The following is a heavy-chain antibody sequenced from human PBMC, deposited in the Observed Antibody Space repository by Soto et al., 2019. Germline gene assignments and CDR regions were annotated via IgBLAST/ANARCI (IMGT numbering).Heavy chain of an antibody. V-gene: IGHV3-21*01. CDR3: ARDGGHYDYIWGSHSQPSDY. CDR2: ISSGSTYI. J-gene: IGHJ4*02. CDR1: GFTFSRSI. D-gene: IGHD3-16*01. Sequence: GGSLRLSCAASGFTFSRSIMNWVRQAPGRGLDWVSSISSGSTYIYYADSVKGRFTISRDNAKNSLYLQMNSLRAQDTAVYYCARDGGHYDYIWGSHSQPSDYWGQGTLVTVSS.